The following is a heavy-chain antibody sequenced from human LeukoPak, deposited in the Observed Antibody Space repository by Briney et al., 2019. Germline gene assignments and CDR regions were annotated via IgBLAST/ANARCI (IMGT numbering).Heavy chain of an antibody. CDR1: GGSISSYY. V-gene: IGHV4-4*07. CDR3: AIRGSSWGVNFDY. Sequence: SETLSLTCTVSGGSISSYYWSWIRQPAGKGLEWIGRIYTSGSTNYNPPPKSRVTMSVHTSKNPLSLKLSSVTAADTAVYYCAIRGSSWGVNFDYWGQGTLVTVSS. CDR2: IYTSGST. D-gene: IGHD6-13*01. J-gene: IGHJ4*02.